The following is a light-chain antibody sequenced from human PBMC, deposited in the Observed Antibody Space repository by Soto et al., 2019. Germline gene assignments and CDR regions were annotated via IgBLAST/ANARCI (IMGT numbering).Light chain of an antibody. V-gene: IGKV1-5*03. CDR3: QHYNSYSDA. J-gene: IGKJ1*01. CDR1: QTISSW. Sequence: DIQMTQSPSTLSGSVGDRVTITCRASQTISSWLAWYQQKPGKAPKLLIYKSSTLTSGVPSRFSGSASGTEFTIIISSLHPDDFANYYCQHYNSYSDAFGQGTKVELK. CDR2: KSS.